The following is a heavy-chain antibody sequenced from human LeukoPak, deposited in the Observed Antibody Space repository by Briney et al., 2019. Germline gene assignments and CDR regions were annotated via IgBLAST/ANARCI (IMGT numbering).Heavy chain of an antibody. D-gene: IGHD6-13*01. V-gene: IGHV4-59*12. CDR2: IYYSGST. CDR1: GGSISSSH. CDR3: ARVGIAAAHSWFDP. Sequence: PSETLSLTCTVSGGSISSSHWSWIRQPPGKGLEWIGYIYYSGSTNYNPSLKSRVTISVDTSKNQFSLKLSSVTAADTAVYYCARVGIAAAHSWFDPWGQGTLVTVSS. J-gene: IGHJ5*02.